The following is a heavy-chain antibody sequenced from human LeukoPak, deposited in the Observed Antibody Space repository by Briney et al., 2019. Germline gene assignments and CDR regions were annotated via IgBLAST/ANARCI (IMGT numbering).Heavy chain of an antibody. V-gene: IGHV4-34*01. J-gene: IGHJ6*03. D-gene: IGHD6-25*01. CDR3: ARGKRLSLYYYYYMDV. CDR1: GGSFSGYY. CDR2: INHSGST. Sequence: SETLSLTCAVYGGSFSGYYWSWIRQPPGKGLEWIGEINHSGSTNYNPSLKSRVTISVDTSKSQFSLKLSSVTAADAAVYYCARGKRLSLYYYYYMDVWGKGTTVTVSS.